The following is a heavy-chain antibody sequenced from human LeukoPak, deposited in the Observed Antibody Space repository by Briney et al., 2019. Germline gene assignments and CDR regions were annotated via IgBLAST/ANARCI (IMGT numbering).Heavy chain of an antibody. CDR1: GFTFGDYA. V-gene: IGHV3-49*03. J-gene: IGHJ4*02. CDR3: TQNLPFAARVY. D-gene: IGHD6-6*01. Sequence: PGRSLRLSCTASGFTFGDYAMSWFRQAPGKGLEWVCFIRSKAYGGTTEYAASVKGRFTISRDDSKSIAYLQMNSLKTEDTAVYYCTQNLPFAARVYWGQGTLVTVSS. CDR2: IRSKAYGGTT.